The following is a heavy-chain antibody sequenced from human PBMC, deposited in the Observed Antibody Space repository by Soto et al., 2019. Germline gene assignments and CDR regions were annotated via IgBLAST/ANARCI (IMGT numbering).Heavy chain of an antibody. D-gene: IGHD1-7*01. CDR1: GYTFTSYG. CDR2: ISAYNGNT. V-gene: IGHV1-18*01. Sequence: QVQLVQSGAEVKKPGASVKVSCKASGYTFTSYGISWVRQAPGQGLEWMGWISAYNGNTNYAQKLQGRVTMTTDTYPSTAYMKLVRLSSDDTAVYYCGRDRSSGELGYGGQGTLFTVSS. J-gene: IGHJ4*02. CDR3: GRDRSSGELGY.